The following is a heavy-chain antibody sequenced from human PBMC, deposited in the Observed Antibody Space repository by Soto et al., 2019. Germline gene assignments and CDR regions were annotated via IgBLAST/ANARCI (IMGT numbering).Heavy chain of an antibody. CDR3: ARGFPVYSYYYYLDV. V-gene: IGHV4-34*01. CDR2: IDHSGSS. D-gene: IGHD1-20*01. CDR1: SGSLIGYS. Sequence: VQLQQRGAGLLKPSETLSLTCAVYSGSLIGYSWHWIRQPPGKGLAWLGEIDHSGSSKYNPSLKDRVTFSVDTSKNQLSLTLTSVTAADTAVYYCARGFPVYSYYYYLDVWAKGTTVTVSS. J-gene: IGHJ6*03.